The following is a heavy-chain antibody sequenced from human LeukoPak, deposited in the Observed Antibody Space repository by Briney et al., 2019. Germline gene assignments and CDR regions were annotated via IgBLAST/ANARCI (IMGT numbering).Heavy chain of an antibody. CDR3: AKRVTVTTKYFDS. CDR2: IGTGGET. J-gene: IGHJ4*02. CDR1: GFIFSAYA. Sequence: GGSLRLSCAASGFIFSAYAMSWVRQAPGQGLEWVSVIGTGGETHYADSVGGRFTISRNNFKNTLYLQMNSLRAEDTAVYYCAKRVTVTTKYFDSWGQGTLVTVSS. D-gene: IGHD4-17*01. V-gene: IGHV3-23*01.